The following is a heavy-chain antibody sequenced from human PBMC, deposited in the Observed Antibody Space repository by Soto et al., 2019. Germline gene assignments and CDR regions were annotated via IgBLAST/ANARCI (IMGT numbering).Heavy chain of an antibody. V-gene: IGHV4-4*07. CDR1: GASISNFY. J-gene: IGHJ4*02. CDR3: AKGGTYYFDS. D-gene: IGHD3-16*01. Sequence: SETLSLTFSVSGASISNFYWSWIRQSAGKGLEWIGRLYTRGTTDYNPSLKSRVTMSIDTSKNRVSLSLTSVTAADTAVYYCAKGGTYYFDSCGQGIVVTVSS. CDR2: LYTRGTT.